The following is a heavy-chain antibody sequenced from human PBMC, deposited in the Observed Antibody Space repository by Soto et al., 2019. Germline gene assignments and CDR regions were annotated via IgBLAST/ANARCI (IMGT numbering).Heavy chain of an antibody. D-gene: IGHD6-13*01. Sequence: SVKVSCKASGGTFSSYVISWVRQAPGQGLEWMGGIIPIFGTANYAQKFQGRVTITADKSTSTAYMELSSLISEDTAVYYCASVARLAAAGPDLNWFDPWGQGTLVTVSS. J-gene: IGHJ5*02. CDR1: GGTFSSYV. CDR3: ASVARLAAAGPDLNWFDP. CDR2: IIPIFGTA. V-gene: IGHV1-69*06.